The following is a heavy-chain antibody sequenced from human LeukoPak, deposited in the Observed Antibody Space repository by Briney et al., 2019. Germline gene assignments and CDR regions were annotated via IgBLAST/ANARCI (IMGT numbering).Heavy chain of an antibody. CDR2: IIPIFGTA. V-gene: IGHV1-69*13. D-gene: IGHD3-22*01. Sequence: ASVKVSCKASGYTFTSYGISWVRQAPGQGLEWMGGIIPIFGTANYAQKFQGRVTITADESTSTAYMELSSLRSEDTAVYYCALLGGSGYYPFDYWGQGTLVTVSS. J-gene: IGHJ4*02. CDR3: ALLGGSGYYPFDY. CDR1: GYTFTSYG.